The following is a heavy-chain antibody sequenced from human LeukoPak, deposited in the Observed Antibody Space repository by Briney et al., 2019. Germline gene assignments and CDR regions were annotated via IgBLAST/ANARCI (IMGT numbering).Heavy chain of an antibody. CDR2: IKQDGSEK. CDR3: ARDRDSSSWYDDAFDI. V-gene: IGHV3-7*01. J-gene: IGHJ3*02. D-gene: IGHD6-13*01. Sequence: GGSLRLSCAASGFTFSSYWMSWVRQAPGKGLEWVANIKQDGSEKYYVDSVKGGFTISRDNAKNSLYLQMNSLRAEDTAVYYCARDRDSSSWYDDAFDIWGQGTMVTVSS. CDR1: GFTFSSYW.